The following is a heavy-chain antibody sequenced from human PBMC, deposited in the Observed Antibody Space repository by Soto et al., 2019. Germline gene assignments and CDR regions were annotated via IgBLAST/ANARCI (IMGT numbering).Heavy chain of an antibody. CDR3: ATLRAAAAGSDMDV. Sequence: SQTLSLTCTVSGGSISSYYWSWIRQPPGKGLEWIGYIYYSGSTNYNPSLKSRVTISVDTSKNQFSLKLSSVTAADTAVYYCATLRAAAAGSDMDVWGKGTTVTVSS. J-gene: IGHJ6*03. CDR2: IYYSGST. CDR1: GGSISSYY. V-gene: IGHV4-59*08. D-gene: IGHD6-13*01.